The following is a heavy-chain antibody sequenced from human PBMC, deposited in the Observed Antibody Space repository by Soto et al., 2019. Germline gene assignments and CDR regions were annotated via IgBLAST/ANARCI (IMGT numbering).Heavy chain of an antibody. Sequence: EVQLVESGGGLVQPGGSLRLSCEVSGFIFSSYWMHWVRQAPGKGLVWVSRINTDGSSRTYADSVEGRFTISRDNAKNTLYLQIDSLRVEDTAVYFCVRGSNDWIGVDYWGQGTLATVSS. D-gene: IGHD6-19*01. V-gene: IGHV3-74*01. CDR3: VRGSNDWIGVDY. J-gene: IGHJ4*02. CDR2: INTDGSSR. CDR1: GFIFSSYW.